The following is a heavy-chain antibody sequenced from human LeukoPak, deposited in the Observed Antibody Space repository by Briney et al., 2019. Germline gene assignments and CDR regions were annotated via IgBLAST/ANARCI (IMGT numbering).Heavy chain of an antibody. CDR2: INSDGSTT. D-gene: IGHD3-10*01. CDR1: GFTFSSYA. V-gene: IGHV3-74*01. Sequence: GGSLRLSCAASGFTFSSYAMHWVRQAPGKGLVWISRINSDGSTTSYADSVKGRFTISRDNAKNTLYLQMNSLRAEDTAVYYCARGNYYGQDYWGQGTLVTVSS. J-gene: IGHJ4*02. CDR3: ARGNYYGQDY.